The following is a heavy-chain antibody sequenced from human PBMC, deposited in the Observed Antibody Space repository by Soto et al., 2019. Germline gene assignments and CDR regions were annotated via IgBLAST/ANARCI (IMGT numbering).Heavy chain of an antibody. V-gene: IGHV3-30-3*01. CDR3: ARGYGSGSYYPYYYYGMEV. CDR2: ISYDGSNK. J-gene: IGHJ6*02. CDR1: GFTFSSYA. Sequence: QVQLVESGGGVVQPGRSLRLSCAASGFTFSSYAMHWVRQAPGKGLEWVAVISYDGSNKYYADSVKGRFTISRDNSKNTLYLQMNSLRAEDTAVYYCARGYGSGSYYPYYYYGMEVWGQGTTVTVSS. D-gene: IGHD3-10*01.